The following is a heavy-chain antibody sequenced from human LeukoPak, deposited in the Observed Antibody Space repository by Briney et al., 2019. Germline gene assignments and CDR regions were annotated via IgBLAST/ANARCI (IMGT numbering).Heavy chain of an antibody. Sequence: SVKVSCKASGGTFSSYAISWVRQAPGQGLEWMGGIIPIFGTANYAQKFQGRVTITADESTSTAYMELSSLRSEDTAVYYCARVRSNYYYDSSGYSPGSFDYWGQGALVTVSS. D-gene: IGHD3-22*01. V-gene: IGHV1-69*13. J-gene: IGHJ4*02. CDR2: IIPIFGTA. CDR3: ARVRSNYYYDSSGYSPGSFDY. CDR1: GGTFSSYA.